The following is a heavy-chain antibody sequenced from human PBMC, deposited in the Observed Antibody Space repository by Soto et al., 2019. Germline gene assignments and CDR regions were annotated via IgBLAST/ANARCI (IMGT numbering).Heavy chain of an antibody. D-gene: IGHD3-22*01. CDR1: GYTFAIYG. J-gene: IGHJ4*02. Sequence: QVQLMQSGGEVTKPGASVKVSCKASGYTFAIYGITWVRQVPGQGPEWMGWISADNGDTKYAQKFQGRVTMTTDTSTATAYLELRNLRSDDTSVYFCARDRSHYYERSGYPFDHWGQGTLVTVSS. CDR3: ARDRSHYYERSGYPFDH. CDR2: ISADNGDT. V-gene: IGHV1-18*01.